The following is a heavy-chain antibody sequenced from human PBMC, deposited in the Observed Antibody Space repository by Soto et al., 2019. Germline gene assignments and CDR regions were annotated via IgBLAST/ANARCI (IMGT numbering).Heavy chain of an antibody. CDR3: AKDSGTGPSDYGYYVGYFYY. CDR1: GFTFSSYG. V-gene: IGHV3-30*18. J-gene: IGHJ4*02. CDR2: ISYDGSNK. Sequence: QVQLVESGGGVVQPGRSLRLSCAASGFTFSSYGMHWVRQAPGKGLEWVAVISYDGSNKYYADYVKGRFTISRDNSKNRLYMQMNSLRAEDTAVYYCAKDSGTGPSDYGYYVGYFYYWGQGTLVTVSS. D-gene: IGHD4-17*01.